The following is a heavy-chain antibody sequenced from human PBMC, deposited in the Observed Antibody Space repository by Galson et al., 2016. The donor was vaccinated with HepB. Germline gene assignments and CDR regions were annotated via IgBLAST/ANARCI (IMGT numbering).Heavy chain of an antibody. CDR1: GLSVSSNY. CDR2: IYSGGST. Sequence: SLRLSCAASGLSVSSNYMSWVRQAPGMGLEWVSIIYSGGSTNSADSVKGRFITSRHNSKNTLYLHMNSLRPEDTAVYFCARGRGRSGTYFDHWGQGTLVTVSS. D-gene: IGHD1-26*01. J-gene: IGHJ4*02. V-gene: IGHV3-53*04. CDR3: ARGRGRSGTYFDH.